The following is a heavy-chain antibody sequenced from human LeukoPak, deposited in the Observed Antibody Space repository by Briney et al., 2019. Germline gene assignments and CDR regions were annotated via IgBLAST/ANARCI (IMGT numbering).Heavy chain of an antibody. Sequence: SETLSLTCIVSGGSISSSTSYWGWIRQPPGTGLEWIGSMHYSGTTYFNPSLKSRVTISVDTSKNQFSLRLASVTAADSAVYYCAPYSSVQGWFDPWGQGTLVTVSS. V-gene: IGHV4-39*01. CDR1: GGSISSSTSY. D-gene: IGHD3-22*01. J-gene: IGHJ5*02. CDR2: MHYSGTT. CDR3: APYSSVQGWFDP.